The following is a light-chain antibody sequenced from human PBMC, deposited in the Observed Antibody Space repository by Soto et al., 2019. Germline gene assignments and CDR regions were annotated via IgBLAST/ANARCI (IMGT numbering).Light chain of an antibody. CDR2: GAS. CDR3: QQYGLPPHS. V-gene: IGKV3-20*01. Sequence: EIVLTQSPGTLSLSPGERATLSCRASQSVYNNYLAGYQQKPGQTPRLLVNGASNRATGIPDRFSGGGSGTDFTLTISSLEPEDFAVYYCQQYGLPPHSFGQGTRVEIK. J-gene: IGKJ2*01. CDR1: QSVYNNY.